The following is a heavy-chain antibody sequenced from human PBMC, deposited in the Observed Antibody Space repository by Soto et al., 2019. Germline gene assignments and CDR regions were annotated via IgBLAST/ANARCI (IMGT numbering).Heavy chain of an antibody. CDR1: GFTFSTYS. D-gene: IGHD3-3*01. J-gene: IGHJ4*02. CDR3: ARDRKEWLSDDNSFDY. Sequence: PGGSLRLSCAASGFTFSTYSMNWVRQAPGKGLEWVSYISSSSSTIYYADSVKGRFTISRDNAKNSLFLQMNSLRAEDTAVYYCARDRKEWLSDDNSFDYWGQGTLVTVSS. CDR2: ISSSSSTI. V-gene: IGHV3-48*01.